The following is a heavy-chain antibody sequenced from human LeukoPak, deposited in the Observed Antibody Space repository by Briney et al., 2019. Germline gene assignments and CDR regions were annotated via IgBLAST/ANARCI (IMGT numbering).Heavy chain of an antibody. CDR1: GYSFIGYY. Sequence: ASVKVSCKGSGYSFIGYYMHWVRQAPGQGLEWMGWINPNSGGTNYTQKFQGRVTMTRDTSISTAYMELSRLRSDDTAVYYCARGHGSGSYYTPFDPWGQGTLVTVSS. CDR3: ARGHGSGSYYTPFDP. J-gene: IGHJ5*02. D-gene: IGHD3-10*01. V-gene: IGHV1-2*02. CDR2: INPNSGGT.